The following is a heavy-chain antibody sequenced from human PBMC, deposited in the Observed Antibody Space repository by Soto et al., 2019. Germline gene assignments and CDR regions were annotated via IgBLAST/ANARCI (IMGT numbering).Heavy chain of an antibody. Sequence: RASVKVSCKASGYTFSNYDINWVRQATGQGLEWMGWLNPNTDKTGSAQKFQGRVTMTRNTSISTAYLELSGLRSDDTAVYYCARGIKGLPPSAFDIWGQGTRVTV. CDR1: GYTFSNYD. D-gene: IGHD5-12*01. CDR2: LNPNTDKT. V-gene: IGHV1-8*01. J-gene: IGHJ3*02. CDR3: ARGIKGLPPSAFDI.